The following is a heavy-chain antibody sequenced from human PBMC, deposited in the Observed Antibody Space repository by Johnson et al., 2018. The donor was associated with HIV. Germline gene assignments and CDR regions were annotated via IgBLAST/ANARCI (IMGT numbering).Heavy chain of an antibody. CDR1: GFTFSTYW. CDR3: ARDSGRYSSSWATFGAFDI. V-gene: IGHV3-7*01. D-gene: IGHD6-13*01. Sequence: EVQLVESGGGLVQPGRSLRLSCTTSGFTFSTYWMNWVRQAPGKGLEWLANINQDGSAKYSVDSLKGRFTISRDNVKNTLYLQMNSLRAEDTAVYYCARDSGRYSSSWATFGAFDIWGQGSMVTVSS. CDR2: INQDGSAK. J-gene: IGHJ3*02.